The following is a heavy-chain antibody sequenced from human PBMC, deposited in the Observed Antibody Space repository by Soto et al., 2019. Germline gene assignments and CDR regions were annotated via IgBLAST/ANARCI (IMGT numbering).Heavy chain of an antibody. CDR2: INANSGGT. CDR3: ARVDTMVRGVIRWFDP. D-gene: IGHD3-10*01. V-gene: IGHV1-2*02. Sequence: ASVKVSCKASGYTFTGYYMHWVRQAPGQGLEWMGWINANSGGTNYAQKFQGRVTMTRDTSTSTAYMELRSLRSDDTAVYYCARVDTMVRGVIRWFDPWGQGTLVTVS. CDR1: GYTFTGYY. J-gene: IGHJ5*02.